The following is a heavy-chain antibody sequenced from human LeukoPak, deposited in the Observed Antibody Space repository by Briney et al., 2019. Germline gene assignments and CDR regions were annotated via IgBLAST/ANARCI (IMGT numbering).Heavy chain of an antibody. Sequence: SETLSLTCTVSGCSISTFYWSWIRQPPGKGLEWIGYISTSGSTNYNPSLKSRVTISVDTSKNQFSLKLSSVTAADTAVYYCASSIEVEAPWFDPWGQGTLVTVSS. D-gene: IGHD6-19*01. V-gene: IGHV4-4*09. CDR1: GCSISTFY. CDR3: ASSIEVEAPWFDP. J-gene: IGHJ5*02. CDR2: ISTSGST.